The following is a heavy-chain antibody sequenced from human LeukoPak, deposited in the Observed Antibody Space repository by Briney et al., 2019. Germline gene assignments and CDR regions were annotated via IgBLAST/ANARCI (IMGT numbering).Heavy chain of an antibody. CDR3: TKGARVVGQGWFDP. J-gene: IGHJ5*02. Sequence: GGSLRLSCAASGFIFEDYAMHWVRQAPGKGLEWVSGISWNSGSIGYADSVKGRFTISRDYAKNSLYLQMNSLRAEDTALYFCTKGARVVGQGWFDPWGQGALVSVSS. V-gene: IGHV3-9*01. CDR2: ISWNSGSI. D-gene: IGHD2-2*01. CDR1: GFIFEDYA.